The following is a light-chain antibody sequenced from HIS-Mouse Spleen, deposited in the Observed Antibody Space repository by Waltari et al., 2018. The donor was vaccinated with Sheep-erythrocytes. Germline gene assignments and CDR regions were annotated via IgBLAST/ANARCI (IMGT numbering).Light chain of an antibody. CDR3: QHCSSYPLN. V-gene: IGKV1-13*02. J-gene: IGKJ4*01. CDR2: GAS. Sequence: AIQLTQSPSSLSASVGDRVTITCRASQGISSALAWYQQKPGKAPKLLIYGASSLESGVPSRFSGSGSRTELTLTSSRLQPAAFATYCCQHCSSYPLNIGGGTRV. CDR1: QGISSA.